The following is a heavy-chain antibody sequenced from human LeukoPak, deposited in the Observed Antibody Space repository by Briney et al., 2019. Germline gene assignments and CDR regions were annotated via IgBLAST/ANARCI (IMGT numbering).Heavy chain of an antibody. V-gene: IGHV1-2*02. D-gene: IGHD3-22*01. CDR2: INPNSGGT. CDR1: GYTFTGYY. J-gene: IGHJ4*02. Sequence: ASVKVSCKASGYTFTGYYMHWVRQAPGQGLEWMGWINPNSGGTNYAQKFQGRVTMTRDTSISTAYMELSRLRSDDMAVYYCARDRGYDSSGYLFDYWGQGTLVTVSS. CDR3: ARDRGYDSSGYLFDY.